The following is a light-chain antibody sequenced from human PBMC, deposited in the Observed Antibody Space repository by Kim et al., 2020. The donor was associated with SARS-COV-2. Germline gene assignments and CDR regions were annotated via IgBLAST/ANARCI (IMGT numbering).Light chain of an antibody. CDR2: LGS. Sequence: DIVMTQSPLSLPVTPGEPASISCRSSQSLLYSNGYNYLDWYVQKPGQSPQLLIYLGSNRASGVPDRFSGSGSGTDFTLRISRVEAEDVGVYYCMQSLQTLLTFGGGTKLEI. V-gene: IGKV2-28*01. CDR1: QSLLYSNGYNY. J-gene: IGKJ4*01. CDR3: MQSLQTLLT.